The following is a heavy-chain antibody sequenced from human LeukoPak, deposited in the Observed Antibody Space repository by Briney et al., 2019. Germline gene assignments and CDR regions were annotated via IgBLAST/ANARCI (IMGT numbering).Heavy chain of an antibody. V-gene: IGHV1-2*02. CDR1: GNTLTDYI. D-gene: IGHD3-10*01. CDR3: ARDQYYYGSGRLAFGDYFDY. J-gene: IGHJ4*02. Sequence: ASVKVSCKASGNTLTDYIMHWLRQPPGQGLEGMGWFTLNSGGTNYAQKFQGRVTMTRDTSISTAYMELSRLRSDDTAVYYCARDQYYYGSGRLAFGDYFDYWGQGTLVTVSS. CDR2: FTLNSGGT.